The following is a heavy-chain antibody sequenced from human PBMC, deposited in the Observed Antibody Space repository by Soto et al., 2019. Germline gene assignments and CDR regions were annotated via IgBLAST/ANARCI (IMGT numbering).Heavy chain of an antibody. J-gene: IGHJ4*02. CDR2: ISAYNGNT. CDR1: GYTFTSYG. CDR3: ARGLYSGPGTEHFDY. V-gene: IGHV1-18*04. Sequence: ASVKVSCKASGYTFTSYGISWVRQAPGQGLEWMGWISAYNGNTNYAQKLQGRVTMTTDTSTSTVYMELRILRSDDTAVYYCARGLYSGPGTEHFDYWGQGTLVTVSS. D-gene: IGHD3-10*02.